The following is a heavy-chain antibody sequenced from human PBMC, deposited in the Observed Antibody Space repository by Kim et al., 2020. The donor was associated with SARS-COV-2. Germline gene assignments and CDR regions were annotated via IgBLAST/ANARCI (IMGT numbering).Heavy chain of an antibody. J-gene: IGHJ5*02. CDR1: GYPFTDYS. V-gene: IGHV1-3*01. Sequence: ASVKVSCKASGYPFTDYSIHWVRQAPGQSLEWMGWINGGNGNTKYSQNFQGRVTITRDTSASTAYMEVSSLKSEDTAVYYCARGRGRTGYLWWFDPWGQGTLVTVSS. D-gene: IGHD3-9*01. CDR3: ARGRGRTGYLWWFDP. CDR2: INGGNGNT.